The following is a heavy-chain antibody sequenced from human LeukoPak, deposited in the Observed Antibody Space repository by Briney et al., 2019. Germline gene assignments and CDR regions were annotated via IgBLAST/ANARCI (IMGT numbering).Heavy chain of an antibody. D-gene: IGHD6-13*01. CDR1: GGTFSSYS. V-gene: IGHV1-69*10. Sequence: SVKVPCKASGGTFSSYSISWVRQAPGEGLEWMGGITPILGTTKYAQKFLGRVTITADKSTSTAYMELSSLTSDDTAIYYCARVLGYSRTTNWCDPWGQGTLVTVSS. CDR2: ITPILGTT. J-gene: IGHJ5*02. CDR3: ARVLGYSRTTNWCDP.